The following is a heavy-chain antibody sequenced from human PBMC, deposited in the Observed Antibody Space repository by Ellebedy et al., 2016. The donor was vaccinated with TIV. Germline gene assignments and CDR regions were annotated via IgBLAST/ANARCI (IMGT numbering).Heavy chain of an antibody. CDR3: AQDRYGSDESCYWVDY. Sequence: GESLKISCAAPGFPFNSYVMSWVRQAPGKGLEWVSTISGSGSTTHYADSVTGRFTISRANSKNTLYLQMNSLRAEDTAVYYCAQDRYGSDESCYWVDYWGQGTLVTVSS. CDR1: GFPFNSYV. J-gene: IGHJ4*02. CDR2: ISGSGSTT. V-gene: IGHV3-23*01. D-gene: IGHD2-15*01.